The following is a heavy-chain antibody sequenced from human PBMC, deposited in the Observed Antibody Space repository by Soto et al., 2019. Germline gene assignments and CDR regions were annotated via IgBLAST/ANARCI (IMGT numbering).Heavy chain of an antibody. D-gene: IGHD3-10*01. CDR2: ISSSSSYI. CDR1: GFTFSSYS. CDR3: ARGSYYYGSGSYYTGWFDP. Sequence: GGSLRLSCAASGFTFSSYSMNWVRQAPGKGLEWVSSISSSSSYIYYADSVKGRFTISRDNAKNSLYLQMNSLRAEDTAVYYCARGSYYYGSGSYYTGWFDPWGQGTLVTVSS. J-gene: IGHJ5*02. V-gene: IGHV3-21*01.